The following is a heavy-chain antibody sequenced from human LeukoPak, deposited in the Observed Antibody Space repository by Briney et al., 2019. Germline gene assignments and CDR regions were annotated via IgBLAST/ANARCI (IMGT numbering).Heavy chain of an antibody. CDR1: GFTFSDYY. V-gene: IGHV3-53*01. CDR2: FYSGGTT. D-gene: IGHD6-13*01. Sequence: GGSLRLSCAASGFTFSDYYMTWVRQAPGKGLEWVSVFYSGGTTYYAGSVKGRFTISRDNSKNTLYLQMNSLRAEDTALYYCALRRYSSSPSAFDIWGQGTMVTVSS. J-gene: IGHJ3*02. CDR3: ALRRYSSSPSAFDI.